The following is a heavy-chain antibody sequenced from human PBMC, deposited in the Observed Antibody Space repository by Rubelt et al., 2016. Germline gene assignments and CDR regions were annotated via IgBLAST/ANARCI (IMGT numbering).Heavy chain of an antibody. CDR3: ATALGYCRGTSCTGPDVDY. D-gene: IGHD2-2*01. J-gene: IGHJ4*02. CDR1: GFNFSNTW. CDR2: IKSKTDGGTT. Sequence: EVQLVESGGGLVKPGGSLRLSCAASGFNFSNTWMSWVRQPPGKWLECVGRIKSKTDGGTTDYAAPVKGRFTISRDASKNTLYLQMNSLKTEDTGVYYWATALGYCRGTSCTGPDVDYWGQGTLVTVSS. V-gene: IGHV3-15*01.